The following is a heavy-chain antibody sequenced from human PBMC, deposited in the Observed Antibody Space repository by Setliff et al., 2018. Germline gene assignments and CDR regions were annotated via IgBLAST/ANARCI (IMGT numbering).Heavy chain of an antibody. CDR1: GYSISSGYY. Sequence: LSLTCAVSGYSISSGYYWGWIRQPPGKGLEWIGSIYHSGSTYYNPSLKSRVTISVDTSKNQFSLKLSSVTAADTAVYYCARVADYFDSSGQSQYFQHWGQGTLVTVSS. CDR3: ARVADYFDSSGQSQYFQH. CDR2: IYHSGST. D-gene: IGHD3-22*01. J-gene: IGHJ1*01. V-gene: IGHV4-38-2*01.